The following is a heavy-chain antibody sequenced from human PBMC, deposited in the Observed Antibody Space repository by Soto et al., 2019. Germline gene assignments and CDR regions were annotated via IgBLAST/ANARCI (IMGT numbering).Heavy chain of an antibody. D-gene: IGHD3-3*01. J-gene: IGHJ5*02. Sequence: HPGGSLRLTCAASGFTFSSYWMSWVRQAPGKGLEWVANIKQDGSEKYYVDSVKGRFTFSRDNAKNSLYLQMNSLRAEDTAVHYCARVCRLPYYDFWSGPTGWFDPWGQGTLVTVS. CDR2: IKQDGSEK. CDR3: ARVCRLPYYDFWSGPTGWFDP. V-gene: IGHV3-7*01. CDR1: GFTFSSYW.